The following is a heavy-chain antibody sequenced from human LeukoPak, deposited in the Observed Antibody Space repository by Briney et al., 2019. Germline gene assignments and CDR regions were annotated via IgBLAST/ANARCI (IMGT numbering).Heavy chain of an antibody. CDR3: AGEVAVFGTFDY. CDR2: IYSNGST. J-gene: IGHJ4*02. CDR1: GGSLSSYY. D-gene: IGHD6-19*01. V-gene: IGHV4-4*07. Sequence: SETLSLTCGVSGGSLSSYYWSCIRQPAGRGLECIGRIYSNGSTNYNPSLKSRVTRSVDTSKNQFSLKRSSVTAADTVVYYCAGEVAVFGTFDYWGEGTLGTVSS.